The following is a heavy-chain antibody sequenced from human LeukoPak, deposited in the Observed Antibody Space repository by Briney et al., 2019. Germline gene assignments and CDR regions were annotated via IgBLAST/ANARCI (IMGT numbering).Heavy chain of an antibody. CDR3: AKCLTLRYGDPTYYYYYGMDV. V-gene: IGHV3-23*01. D-gene: IGHD4-17*01. J-gene: IGHJ6*04. Sequence: GGSLRLSCAASGFTFSSYAMSWVRQAPGKGLEWVSAISGSGGSTYYADSVKGRFTISRDNSKNTLYLQMNSLRAEDTAVYYCAKCLTLRYGDPTYYYYYGMDVWGKGTTVTVSS. CDR2: ISGSGGST. CDR1: GFTFSSYA.